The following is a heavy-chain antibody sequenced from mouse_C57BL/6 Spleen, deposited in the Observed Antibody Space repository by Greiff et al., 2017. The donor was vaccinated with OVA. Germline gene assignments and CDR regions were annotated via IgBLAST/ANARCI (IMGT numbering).Heavy chain of an antibody. CDR1: GFSLTSYG. V-gene: IGHV2-2*01. Sequence: QVPLPQSVPGLVQPSQSLSITCTVSGFSLTSYGVHLFRHSPGKGLAWLGVIWSGGSTDYNAAFISRLSISKDNSKSQVFFKMNSLQADDTAIYYCARKGNYDAMDYWGQGTSVTVSS. CDR3: ARKGNYDAMDY. J-gene: IGHJ4*01. CDR2: IWSGGST. D-gene: IGHD2-1*01.